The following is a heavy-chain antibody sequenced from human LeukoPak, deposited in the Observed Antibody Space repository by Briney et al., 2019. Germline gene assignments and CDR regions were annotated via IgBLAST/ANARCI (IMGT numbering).Heavy chain of an antibody. Sequence: GGSLRLSCAASGFTFSTYTMNWVRQAPGKGLGWVGRIRNKANSYTTEYAASVQGRFTVSRDDSKNSLYLQMNSMKTEDTAVYYCTRLVGANDWGQGTLVTVSS. CDR2: IRNKANSYTT. CDR1: GFTFSTYT. V-gene: IGHV3-72*01. D-gene: IGHD1-26*01. CDR3: TRLVGAND. J-gene: IGHJ4*02.